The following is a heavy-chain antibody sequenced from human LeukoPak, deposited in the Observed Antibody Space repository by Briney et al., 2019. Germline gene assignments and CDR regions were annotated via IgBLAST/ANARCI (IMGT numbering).Heavy chain of an antibody. CDR3: ARDRRRGYSYGYEVWFDP. Sequence: KPGGSLRLYCAASGFTFSDYYMSWIRQAPGKGLEWVSYISSSGSTIYYADSVKGRFTISRDNAKNSLYLQMNSLRAEDTAVYYCARDRRRGYSYGYEVWFDPWGQGTLVTVSS. CDR2: ISSSGSTI. V-gene: IGHV3-11*04. D-gene: IGHD5-18*01. CDR1: GFTFSDYY. J-gene: IGHJ5*02.